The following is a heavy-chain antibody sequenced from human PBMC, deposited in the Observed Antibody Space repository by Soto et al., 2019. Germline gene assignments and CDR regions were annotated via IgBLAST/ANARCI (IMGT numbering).Heavy chain of an antibody. CDR2: IAVGSGNT. CDR3: AAVAEYYYDSSGYHTGPPIGRY. Sequence: SVKVSCKASGFTFTSSAVQWVRQARGQRLEWIGWIAVGSGNTNYAQKFQERVTITRDMSTSTAYMELSSLRSEDTAVYYCAAVAEYYYDSSGYHTGPPIGRYWGQGTLVTVSS. D-gene: IGHD3-22*01. CDR1: GFTFTSSA. J-gene: IGHJ4*02. V-gene: IGHV1-58*01.